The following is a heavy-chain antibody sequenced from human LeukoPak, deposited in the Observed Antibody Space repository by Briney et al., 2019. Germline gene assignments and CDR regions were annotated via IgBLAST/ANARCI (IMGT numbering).Heavy chain of an antibody. CDR2: IWDDGSKT. CDR1: GFTFRSYG. D-gene: IGHD6-13*01. V-gene: IGHV3-33*06. Sequence: PGGSLRLSCAASGFTFRSYGMYWVRQAPDKGLEWVAVIWDDGSKTFHADSVRGRFTISRDNSKDTLYLQMNDLRAEDTAVYYCTKDRGSRWFGPIDYWGQGTLVAVSS. CDR3: TKDRGSRWFGPIDY. J-gene: IGHJ4*02.